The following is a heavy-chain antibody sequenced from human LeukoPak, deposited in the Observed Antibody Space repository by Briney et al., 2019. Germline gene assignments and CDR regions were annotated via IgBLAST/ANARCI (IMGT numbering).Heavy chain of an antibody. CDR3: AKGRSAGSVFGVVIDDH. CDR2: INQDGSEK. J-gene: IGHJ4*02. V-gene: IGHV3-7*01. D-gene: IGHD3-3*01. Sequence: GGSLRLSCAASGFTFGSYWMSWVRQAPGKGLEWVANINQDGSEKYSVDSVKGRFTISRDNAKNSLYLQMNSLRAEDTAVYYCAKGRSAGSVFGVVIDDHWGQGTLVTVSS. CDR1: GFTFGSYW.